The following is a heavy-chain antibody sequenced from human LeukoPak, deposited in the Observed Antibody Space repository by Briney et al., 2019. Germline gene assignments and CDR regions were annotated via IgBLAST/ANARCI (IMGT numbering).Heavy chain of an antibody. CDR1: GFTFSSYA. Sequence: PGGSLRLSCAASGFTFSSYAMSWVRQAPGKGLEWVSAISGSGGSTYYADSVKGRFTISRDNSKNTLYLQMNSLRAEDTAVYYCAKDPYDYVWGSYRSFDYWGQGTLVTVSS. J-gene: IGHJ4*02. CDR2: ISGSGGST. D-gene: IGHD3-16*02. CDR3: AKDPYDYVWGSYRSFDY. V-gene: IGHV3-23*01.